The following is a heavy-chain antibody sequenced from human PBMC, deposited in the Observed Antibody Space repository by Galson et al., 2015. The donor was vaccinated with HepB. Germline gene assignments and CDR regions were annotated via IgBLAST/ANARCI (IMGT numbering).Heavy chain of an antibody. Sequence: LRLSCAASGFTFSDYYMSWIRQAPGKGLEWVSYISSSSSYTNYADSVKGRFTISRDNAKNSLYLQMNSLRAEDTAVYYCARARSTVTTTEDAFDIWGQGTLVTVSS. V-gene: IGHV3-11*05. D-gene: IGHD4-17*01. J-gene: IGHJ4*02. CDR1: GFTFSDYY. CDR2: ISSSSSYT. CDR3: ARARSTVTTTEDAFDI.